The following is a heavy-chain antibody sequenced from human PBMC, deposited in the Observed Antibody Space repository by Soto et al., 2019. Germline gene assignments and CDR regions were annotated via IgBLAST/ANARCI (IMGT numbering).Heavy chain of an antibody. Sequence: EVQLVKSGGGLVQPGGSLRLSCAASGFTVSSNYITWVRQAHGKGLERVSNIYSGGTTSYADSVKGRFTISRDNSKDTLFLNMNRLREDDTAVYYCECGASGNYRWCQGTMVTVS. CDR2: IYSGGTT. CDR1: GFTVSSNY. V-gene: IGHV3-66*01. J-gene: IGHJ4*02. D-gene: IGHD3-10*01. CDR3: ECGASGNYR.